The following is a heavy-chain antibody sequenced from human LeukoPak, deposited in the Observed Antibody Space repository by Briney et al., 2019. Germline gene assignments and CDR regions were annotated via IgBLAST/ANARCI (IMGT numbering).Heavy chain of an antibody. CDR3: ARGYRWFDP. V-gene: IGHV3-11*06. Sequence: PGGSLRLSCAASGFTFSDYYMSWIRQAPGKGLEWVSYISSSNSYTNYADSVKGRFTISRDDAKNSLYLQMNSLRAEDTAVYYCARGYRWFDPWGQGTLVTVSS. CDR2: ISSSNSYT. J-gene: IGHJ5*02. D-gene: IGHD1-14*01. CDR1: GFTFSDYY.